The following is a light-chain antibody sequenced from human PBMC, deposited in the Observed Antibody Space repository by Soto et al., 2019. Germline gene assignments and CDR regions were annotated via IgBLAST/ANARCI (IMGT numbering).Light chain of an antibody. CDR2: AAS. CDR3: QQLNSYPPT. J-gene: IGKJ2*01. CDR1: QGISSY. Sequence: IQLTQSPSSLSASVGDRVTVTCRASQGISSYLAWYQQQPGKAPKLLIYAASTLQRGVSSMFSGSGSGTDFTLTISSLQPEDFATYYCQQLNSYPPTFGQGTKLEIK. V-gene: IGKV1-9*01.